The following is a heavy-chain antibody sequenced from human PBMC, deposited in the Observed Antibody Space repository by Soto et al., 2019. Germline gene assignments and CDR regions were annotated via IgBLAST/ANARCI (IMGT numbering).Heavy chain of an antibody. CDR3: ARDISYGSLV. J-gene: IGHJ3*01. CDR2: MWYDGRKQ. D-gene: IGHD3-16*01. Sequence: QVQLVASGGDVVQPGRSLRLSCAASGFIFRNYVFHWVRQAPGKGLEWVAAMWYDGRKQYYADSVKGRFTISRDDSKNTLYLQMNGLRADDTAVYYCARDISYGSLVWGQGTKVTVSS. V-gene: IGHV3-33*01. CDR1: GFIFRNYV.